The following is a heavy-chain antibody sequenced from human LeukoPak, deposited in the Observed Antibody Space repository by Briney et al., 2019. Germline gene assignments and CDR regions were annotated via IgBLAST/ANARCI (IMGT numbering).Heavy chain of an antibody. CDR2: ISSSSGYI. V-gene: IGHV3-21*01. CDR1: GFTFSSYS. CDR3: ARGSLYGDYYYYGMDV. J-gene: IGHJ6*02. D-gene: IGHD4-17*01. Sequence: GGSLRLSCAASGFTFSSYSMNWVRQAPGKGLEWVSSISSSSGYIYYADSVKGRFTISRDNAKNSLYLQMNSLRAEDTAVYYCARGSLYGDYYYYGMDVWGQGPRSPSP.